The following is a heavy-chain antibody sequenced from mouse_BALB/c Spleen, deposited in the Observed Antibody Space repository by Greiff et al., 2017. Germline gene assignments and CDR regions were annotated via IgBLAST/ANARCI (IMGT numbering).Heavy chain of an antibody. V-gene: IGHV14-3*02. CDR2: IVPANGNT. CDR1: GFQIKDNY. J-gene: IGHJ4*01. Sequence: EVQLQQSGAELVKAGVSVQFSCKASGFQIKDNYMHWVKQSHEQGLEWIGGIVPANGNTKYDPKFQGKATMTADTSSHTAYMQLSRLTSEDSAVYYCARRRCKGTMDYWGQGTSVTVSS. CDR3: ARRRCKGTMDY.